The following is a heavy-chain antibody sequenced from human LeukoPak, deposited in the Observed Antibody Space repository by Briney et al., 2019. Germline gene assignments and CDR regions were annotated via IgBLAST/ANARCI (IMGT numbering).Heavy chain of an antibody. V-gene: IGHV1-18*01. CDR1: GYTFTSYG. CDR3: ARDSYTAAAPYGDPPAPPDY. CDR2: ISAYNGNT. D-gene: IGHD4-17*01. Sequence: ASVKVSCKASGYTFTSYGISWVRQAPGQGLEWMGWISAYNGNTNYAQKLQGGVTMTTDTSTSTAYMELRSLRSDDTAVYYCARDSYTAAAPYGDPPAPPDYWGQGTLVTVSS. J-gene: IGHJ4*02.